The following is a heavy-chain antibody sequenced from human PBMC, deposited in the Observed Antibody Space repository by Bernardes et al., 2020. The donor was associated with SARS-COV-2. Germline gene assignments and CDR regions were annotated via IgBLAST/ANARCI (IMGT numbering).Heavy chain of an antibody. Sequence: SVKVSCKVSGYTLTELSMHWVRQAPGKGLEWMGGFDPEDGETIYAQKFQGRVTMTEETSTDTAYMELSSLRSEDTAVYYCATTNSTVTTLILYYYYYGMDVWGQGTTVTVSS. J-gene: IGHJ6*02. D-gene: IGHD4-17*01. CDR3: ATTNSTVTTLILYYYYYGMDV. V-gene: IGHV1-24*01. CDR1: GYTLTELS. CDR2: FDPEDGET.